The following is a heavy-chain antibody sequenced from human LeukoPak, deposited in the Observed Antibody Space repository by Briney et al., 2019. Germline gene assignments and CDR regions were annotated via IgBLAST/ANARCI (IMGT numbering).Heavy chain of an antibody. D-gene: IGHD2-2*01. CDR2: TYYRPTWYN. V-gene: IGHV6-1*01. J-gene: IGHJ5*02. Sequence: TLSLTCAISGDSVSSKSTAWNWIRQSPSRGLEWLGRTYYRPTWYNDYAVSVRGRITVNPDTSKNQFSLHLNSVTPEDTAVYYCARRLTQYDCFDPWGQGILVTVSS. CDR3: ARRLTQYDCFDP. CDR1: GDSVSSKSTA.